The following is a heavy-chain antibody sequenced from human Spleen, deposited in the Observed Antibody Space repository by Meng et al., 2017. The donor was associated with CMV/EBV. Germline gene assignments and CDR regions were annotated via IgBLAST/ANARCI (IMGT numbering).Heavy chain of an antibody. CDR3: ASRAMVRGVIANWFDP. V-gene: IGHV3-48*03. D-gene: IGHD3-10*01. Sequence: GESLKISCAASGFTFSSYEMNWVRQAPGKGLEWVSYISSSGNIKYYADSVKGRFTISRDNAKNSLYLQMNSLRAEDTAVYYCASRAMVRGVIANWFDPWGQGTLVTVSS. CDR2: ISSSGNIK. CDR1: GFTFSSYE. J-gene: IGHJ5*02.